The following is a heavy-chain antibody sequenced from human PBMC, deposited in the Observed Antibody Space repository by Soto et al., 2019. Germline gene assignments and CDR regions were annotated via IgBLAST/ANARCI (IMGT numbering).Heavy chain of an antibody. Sequence: LRLSCAASGFTFSSYWMHWVRQAPGKGLVWVSRINPDGSAANYADSVKGRFTISRDNAKNTLYLQMNSLRAEDTAVFYCGRGGSDSPMAPGYWGQGTLVTVSS. CDR1: GFTFSSYW. CDR2: INPDGSAA. J-gene: IGHJ4*02. CDR3: GRGGSDSPMAPGY. V-gene: IGHV3-74*01. D-gene: IGHD5-18*01.